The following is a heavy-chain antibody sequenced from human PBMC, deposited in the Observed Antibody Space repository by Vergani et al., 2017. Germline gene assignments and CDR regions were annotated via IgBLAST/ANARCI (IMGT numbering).Heavy chain of an antibody. D-gene: IGHD6-6*01. J-gene: IGHJ4*02. Sequence: EVQLVESGGGLVKPGGSLRLSCAASGFTFSNVWMSWVRQAPGKGLEWVGRIKSKTDGGTTDYAAPVKGRFTISRDDSKNTLYLQMNSLKTEDTAVYYCTTGRYSSSQNYWGQGTLVTVSS. CDR3: TTGRYSSSQNY. CDR2: IKSKTDGGTT. V-gene: IGHV3-15*01. CDR1: GFTFSNVW.